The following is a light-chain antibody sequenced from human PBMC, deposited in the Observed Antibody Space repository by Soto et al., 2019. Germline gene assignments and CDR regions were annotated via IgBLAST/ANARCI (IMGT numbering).Light chain of an antibody. V-gene: IGLV2-23*02. Sequence: QSALTQPASVSGSPGQSITISCTETSSDVGSYNLVSWYQQHPGKAPKLMIYEVSKRPSGVSNRFSGSKSGNTASLTISGLQAEDEADYYCCSYAGSSTLFGGGTKVTVL. CDR1: SSDVGSYNL. CDR2: EVS. J-gene: IGLJ2*01. CDR3: CSYAGSSTL.